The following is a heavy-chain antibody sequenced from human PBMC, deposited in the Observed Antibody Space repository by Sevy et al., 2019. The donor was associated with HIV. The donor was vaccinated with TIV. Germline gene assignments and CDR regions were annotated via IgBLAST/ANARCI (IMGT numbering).Heavy chain of an antibody. Sequence: GGSLRLSCAASGFTFSNAWMSWVRQAPGKGLEWVGRIKSKTDGGTTDYAEPVKGRFTISRDDSKNTLYLQMNSLKTEDTAVYYCTTGGSVTDYYYYYGMDVWGQGTTVTVSS. J-gene: IGHJ6*02. CDR1: GFTFSNAW. D-gene: IGHD4-4*01. CDR3: TTGGSVTDYYYYYGMDV. CDR2: IKSKTDGGTT. V-gene: IGHV3-15*01.